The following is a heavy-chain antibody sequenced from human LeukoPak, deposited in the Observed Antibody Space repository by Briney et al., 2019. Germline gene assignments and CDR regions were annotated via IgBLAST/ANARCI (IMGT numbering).Heavy chain of an antibody. CDR1: DGSISSGSYS. CDR2: IYTSGST. V-gene: IGHV4-61*02. D-gene: IGHD2-2*02. CDR3: AATGYCSSTSCYSAYYYYMDV. Sequence: SETLSLTCTVSDGSISSGSYSWSWIRQPAGKGLEWIGRIYTSGSTNYNPSLKSRVTISVDTSKNQFSLKLSSVTAADTAVYYCAATGYCSSTSCYSAYYYYMDVWGKGTTVTVSS. J-gene: IGHJ6*03.